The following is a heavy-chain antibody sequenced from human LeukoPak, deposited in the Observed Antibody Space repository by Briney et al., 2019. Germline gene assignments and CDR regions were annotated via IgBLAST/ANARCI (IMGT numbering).Heavy chain of an antibody. CDR3: AKDISGGDCPDY. Sequence: PGGSLRLSCAASGFPFSGYSLTWVRQAPGKGLEWISYISSSNTIYYADSVKGRFTISRDNAKNSLYLQMNSLTADDTAVYYCAKDISGGDCPDYWGQGTLVTVSS. CDR1: GFPFSGYS. J-gene: IGHJ4*02. V-gene: IGHV3-48*01. D-gene: IGHD2-21*02. CDR2: ISSSNTI.